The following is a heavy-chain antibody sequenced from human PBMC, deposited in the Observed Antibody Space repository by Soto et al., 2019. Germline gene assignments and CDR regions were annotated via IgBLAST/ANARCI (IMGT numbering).Heavy chain of an antibody. CDR3: ASKGHYYGSGSWGAFDI. J-gene: IGHJ3*02. V-gene: IGHV4-30-4*01. CDR2: IYHSGHT. Sequence: SETLSLTCTVSGDSITSGDNYWSWIRQPPGKGLEWIGYIYHSGHTYYNPSLKSRLSISVDTSKNHFSLRLTSMTAADTAVYYCASKGHYYGSGSWGAFDIWGQGTMVTV. D-gene: IGHD3-10*01. CDR1: GDSITSGDNY.